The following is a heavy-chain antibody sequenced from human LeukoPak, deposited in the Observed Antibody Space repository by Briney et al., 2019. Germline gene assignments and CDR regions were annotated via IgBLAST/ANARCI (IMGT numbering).Heavy chain of an antibody. CDR1: GYTFTGYY. Sequence: ASVKVSCKASGYTFTGYYMHWVRQAPGQGLEWMGWINPNSGGTSYAKKFQGRVTMTRDTSISTAYMELSRLRSDATAAYYCARDNNHDSSGYYDDAFDIWGQGTTVTVSS. J-gene: IGHJ3*02. CDR2: INPNSGGT. CDR3: ARDNNHDSSGYYDDAFDI. D-gene: IGHD3-22*01. V-gene: IGHV1-2*02.